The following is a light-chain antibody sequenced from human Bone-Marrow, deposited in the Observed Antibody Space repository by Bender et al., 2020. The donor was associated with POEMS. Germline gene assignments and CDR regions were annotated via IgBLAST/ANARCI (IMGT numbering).Light chain of an antibody. CDR1: SSNIGINT. J-gene: IGLJ2*01. Sequence: QSVLTQPPSASGTPGQRVTISCSGSSSNIGINTVTWYQQLPGTAPKLLIYSNSRRPSGVPDRFSGSKSGTSVSLAISRLQSEDEADYYCAAWDDSVNGPVFGGGTKLTVL. CDR3: AAWDDSVNGPV. V-gene: IGLV1-44*01. CDR2: SNS.